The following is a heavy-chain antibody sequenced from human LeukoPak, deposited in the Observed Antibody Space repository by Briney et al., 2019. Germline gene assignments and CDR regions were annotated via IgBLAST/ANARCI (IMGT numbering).Heavy chain of an antibody. CDR3: AKDYDMWTGSLDY. Sequence: HPGGSLRLSCAASGFPFSSSAMTWVRQAPGKGLEWVSTITDTGDSTHYADSVKGRFTFSRDNSKNTLYLQMNSLRAEDTAVYFCAKDYDMWTGSLDYWGQGTLVTVSS. D-gene: IGHD3-9*01. V-gene: IGHV3-23*01. J-gene: IGHJ4*02. CDR1: GFPFSSSA. CDR2: ITDTGDST.